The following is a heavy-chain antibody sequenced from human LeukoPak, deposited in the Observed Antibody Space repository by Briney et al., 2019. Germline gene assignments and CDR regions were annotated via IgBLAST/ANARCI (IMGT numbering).Heavy chain of an antibody. V-gene: IGHV3-30*01. CDR1: GFTFTEYA. D-gene: IGHD3-10*01. CDR2: IPYDGSRT. Sequence: GRSQRLSCAASGFTFTEYAMHWVRQAPGKGLEWVALIPYDGSRTDYADSVRGRFTTSRDNSRNTLHPQLNSLGPEGAAVYYCSRDATYFYASGSSGPHYFDTWG. CDR3: SRDATYFYASGSSGPHYFDT. J-gene: IGHJ4*01.